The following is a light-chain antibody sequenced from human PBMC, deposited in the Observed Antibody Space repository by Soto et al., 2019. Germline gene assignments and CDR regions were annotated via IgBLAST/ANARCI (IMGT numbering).Light chain of an antibody. J-gene: IGKJ2*01. V-gene: IGKV4-1*01. CDR1: QSVLYSSNNKNY. Sequence: DIVMTQSPDSLAVSLGERATINCKSYQSVLYSSNNKNYLAWYQQKPGQPPKLLISWASTRESGVPVRFSGSGSGTEFTLTISSLQAEDVAVYYCQQYYSTPYPFGQGTRLEIK. CDR2: WAS. CDR3: QQYYSTPYP.